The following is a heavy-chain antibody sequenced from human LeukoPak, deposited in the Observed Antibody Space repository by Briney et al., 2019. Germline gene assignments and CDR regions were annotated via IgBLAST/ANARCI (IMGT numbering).Heavy chain of an antibody. CDR3: ASPITFGGVEAFDI. D-gene: IGHD3-16*01. CDR2: IYYSGST. Sequence: SETLSLTCTVSGGSISSYYWSWIRQPPGKGLEWIGYIYYSGSTNYNPSLKSRVTISVDTSKNQFSLKLSSVTAADTAVYYCASPITFGGVEAFDIWGQGTMVTVSS. V-gene: IGHV4-59*01. J-gene: IGHJ3*02. CDR1: GGSISSYY.